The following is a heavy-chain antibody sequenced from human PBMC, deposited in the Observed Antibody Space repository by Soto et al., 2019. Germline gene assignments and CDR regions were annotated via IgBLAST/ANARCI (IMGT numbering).Heavy chain of an antibody. CDR3: ARGAAAAPYAFDI. J-gene: IGHJ3*02. CDR1: GFTFSSYA. CDR2: ISYDGSNK. D-gene: IGHD6-13*01. V-gene: IGHV3-30*04. Sequence: GSLRLSCAASGFTFSSYAMHWVRQAPGKGLEWVAVISYDGSNKYYADSVKGRFTISRDNSKNTLYLQMNSLRAEDTAVYYCARGAAAAPYAFDIWGQGTMVTVSS.